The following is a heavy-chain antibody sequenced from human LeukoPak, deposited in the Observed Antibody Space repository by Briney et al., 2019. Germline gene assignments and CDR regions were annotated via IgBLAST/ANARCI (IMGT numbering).Heavy chain of an antibody. J-gene: IGHJ3*02. V-gene: IGHV4-30-2*01. CDR3: AREVRYYGSGSISEDAFDI. Sequence: PSETLSLTCTVPGGSISSGGYYWSWIRQPPGKGLEWIGYIYHSGSTYYNPSLKSRVTISVDRSKNQFSLKLSSVTAADTAVYYCAREVRYYGSGSISEDAFDIWGQGTMVTVSS. CDR1: GGSISSGGYY. D-gene: IGHD3-10*01. CDR2: IYHSGST.